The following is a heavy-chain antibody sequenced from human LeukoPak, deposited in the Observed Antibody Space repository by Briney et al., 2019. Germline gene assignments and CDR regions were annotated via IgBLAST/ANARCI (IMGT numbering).Heavy chain of an antibody. V-gene: IGHV1-69*06. CDR1: GGTFSSYA. CDR2: IIPIFGTV. J-gene: IGHJ4*02. D-gene: IGHD3-10*01. Sequence: SVKVSCKASGGTFSSYAISWVRQAPGQGLEWMGRIIPIFGTVNYAQKFQGRVTITADKSTSTAYMELSSLRSEDTAVYYCARGSVVRGVIITSGFDYWGQGTLVTVSS. CDR3: ARGSVVRGVIITSGFDY.